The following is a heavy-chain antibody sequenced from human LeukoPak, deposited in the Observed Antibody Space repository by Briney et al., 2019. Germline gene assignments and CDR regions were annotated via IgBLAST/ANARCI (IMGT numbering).Heavy chain of an antibody. J-gene: IGHJ6*03. V-gene: IGHV3-33*01. CDR1: GFTFGNYG. Sequence: PGGSLRLSCAASGFTFGNYGMHWVRQAPGKGLEWVAVIWSDGTNKYYADSVKGRFTISRDNSKNTLYLQMNSLRADDTAVYYCARVAGGNPNYYYYMDVWGKGTTVTVSS. D-gene: IGHD3-16*01. CDR3: ARVAGGNPNYYYYMDV. CDR2: IWSDGTNK.